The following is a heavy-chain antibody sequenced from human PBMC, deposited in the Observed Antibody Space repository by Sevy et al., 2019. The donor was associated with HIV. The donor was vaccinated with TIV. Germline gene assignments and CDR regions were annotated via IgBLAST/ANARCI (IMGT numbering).Heavy chain of an antibody. Sequence: ASVKVPCKASGYTFTSYAMNWVRQAPGQGLEWMGWINTNTGNPTYAQGFTGRFVFSLDTSVSTAYLQISSLKAEDTAVYYCARDPLHYYDSSVKGTFDIWGQGTMVTVSS. CDR1: GYTFTSYA. CDR2: INTNTGNP. J-gene: IGHJ3*02. D-gene: IGHD3-22*01. V-gene: IGHV7-4-1*02. CDR3: ARDPLHYYDSSVKGTFDI.